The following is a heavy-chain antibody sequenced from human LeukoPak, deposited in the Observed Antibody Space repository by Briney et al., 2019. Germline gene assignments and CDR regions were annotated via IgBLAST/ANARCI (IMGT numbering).Heavy chain of an antibody. CDR2: MYYRGNT. CDR1: GAAISGHY. D-gene: IGHD3-22*01. CDR3: ARSRNFYDSSGFYDFDY. Sequence: SETLSLTCTVSGAAISGHYWSWIRQPPGKGLEWIGFMYYRGNTNYNPSLESRVAMSVDTPKNQFSLKLSSVTAADTAVYYCARSRNFYDSSGFYDFDYWGQGSLVTVSS. V-gene: IGHV4-59*11. J-gene: IGHJ4*02.